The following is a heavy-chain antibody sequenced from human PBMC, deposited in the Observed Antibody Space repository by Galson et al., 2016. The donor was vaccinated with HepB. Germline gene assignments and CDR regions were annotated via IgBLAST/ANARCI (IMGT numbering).Heavy chain of an antibody. J-gene: IGHJ5*02. D-gene: IGHD2-8*01. CDR3: ARTKWGWFDP. V-gene: IGHV6-1*01. CDR1: GDSVSSNSAA. CDR2: TYYRSKWYH. Sequence: CAISGDSVSSNSAAWNWIRQPPSRGPEWLGRTYYRSKWYHDYAVSVKSRILINPDTSKNHFSLQLNSVTPEDTAVYYCARTKWGWFDPWGQGTLVTVSS.